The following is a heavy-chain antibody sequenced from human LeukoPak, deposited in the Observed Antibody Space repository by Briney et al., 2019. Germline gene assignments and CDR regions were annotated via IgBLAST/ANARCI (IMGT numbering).Heavy chain of an antibody. V-gene: IGHV3-23*01. CDR1: GFSFSSYA. Sequence: GGSLRLSCAPSGFSFSSYAVRWVRQAPGRGLEWVSGISDGGSGTYYADTVKGRFTISRDDSKHTLYLQMNSLRAEDTAVYYCAKVQLGIGVDYWGQGTLVTVSS. J-gene: IGHJ4*02. CDR3: AKVQLGIGVDY. CDR2: ISDGGSGT. D-gene: IGHD7-27*01.